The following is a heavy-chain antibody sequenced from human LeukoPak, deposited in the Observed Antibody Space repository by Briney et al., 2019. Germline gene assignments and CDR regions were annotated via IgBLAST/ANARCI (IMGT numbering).Heavy chain of an antibody. Sequence: SETLSLTCPVSGGSISSSSYYWGWLRQPPWKGPEWIGSIYYSGSTYYNPSLKSRVTISVDTSKNQFSLRLSSVTAADTAVYYCARLGGYDYGGYWGQGTLVTVSS. CDR3: ARLGGYDYGGY. J-gene: IGHJ4*02. CDR1: GGSISSSSYY. D-gene: IGHD5-12*01. V-gene: IGHV4-39*01. CDR2: IYYSGST.